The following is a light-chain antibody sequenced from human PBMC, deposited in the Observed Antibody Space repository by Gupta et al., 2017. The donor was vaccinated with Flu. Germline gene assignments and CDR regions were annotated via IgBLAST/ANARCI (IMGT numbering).Light chain of an antibody. Sequence: SALTQPASVSGSPGQSITISCTGTSSDVGGYNYVSWYQQHPGKAPKLMIYEVSNRPSGVSNRFSGSKSGNTASLTISGLQAEDEADYYCSSYTSSWVFGGGIKLTVL. CDR3: SSYTSSWV. J-gene: IGLJ3*02. V-gene: IGLV2-14*01. CDR1: SSDVGGYNY. CDR2: EVS.